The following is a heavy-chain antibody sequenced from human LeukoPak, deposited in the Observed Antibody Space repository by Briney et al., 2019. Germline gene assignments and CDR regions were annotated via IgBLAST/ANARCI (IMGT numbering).Heavy chain of an antibody. J-gene: IGHJ4*02. V-gene: IGHV5-10-1*01. CDR2: IDPSDAYT. CDR3: ARYGDRLDFHFDY. D-gene: IGHD4-17*01. CDR1: GYSFTSYW. Sequence: GESLKISCKGPGYSFTSYWSSWVRQMPGKGLEWMGRIDPSDAYTNYSPSFKGHVTISADKSISTAYLQWSSLKASDTAMYYCARYGDRLDFHFDYRGQGTLVTVSS.